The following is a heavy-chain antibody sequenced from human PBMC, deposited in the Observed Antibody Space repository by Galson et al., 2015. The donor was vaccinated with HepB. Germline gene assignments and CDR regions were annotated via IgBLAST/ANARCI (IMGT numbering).Heavy chain of an antibody. J-gene: IGHJ5*02. D-gene: IGHD5-12*01. V-gene: IGHV1-46*01. CDR1: GYTFTNYY. Sequence: SVKVSCKASGYTFTNYYIHWVRQAPEQGLEWMGIINPSGGSTNYAQKLQGRVTMTTDTSTSTAYMELRSLRSDDTAVYYCARRYSGYDVGWFDPWGQGTLVTVSS. CDR2: INPSGGST. CDR3: ARRYSGYDVGWFDP.